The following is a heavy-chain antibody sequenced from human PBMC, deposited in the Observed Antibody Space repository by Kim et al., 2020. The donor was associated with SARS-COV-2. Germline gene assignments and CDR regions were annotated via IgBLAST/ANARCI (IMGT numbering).Heavy chain of an antibody. J-gene: IGHJ3*01. V-gene: IGHV1-2*02. CDR3: ARGQKTGVDAFDF. Sequence: ASVKVSCKASGYTFADYYIHWVRQAPGHGLEWMGWISPSSGGTNYADDFQGRVTMTTDASISSAYMDLSSLTPDDTAVYYCARGQKTGVDAFDFWGPGTMVSVSS. D-gene: IGHD7-27*01. CDR1: GYTFADYY. CDR2: ISPSSGGT.